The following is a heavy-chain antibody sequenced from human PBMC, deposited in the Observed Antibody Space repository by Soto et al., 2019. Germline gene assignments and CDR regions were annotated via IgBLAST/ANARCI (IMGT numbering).Heavy chain of an antibody. Sequence: EVQLVESGGGLVQPGGSLRLSCAASGFMFSPYWMSWVRQDPRKGLEWVATISGGASDKFYVESVKGRFTVSRDDAKNSVCLKMNSLRDEDTAVYYCVREDWHRFDAWGQGTLVTVSS. J-gene: IGHJ4*02. CDR3: VREDWHRFDA. V-gene: IGHV3-7*01. CDR1: GFMFSPYW. D-gene: IGHD3-9*01. CDR2: ISGGASDK.